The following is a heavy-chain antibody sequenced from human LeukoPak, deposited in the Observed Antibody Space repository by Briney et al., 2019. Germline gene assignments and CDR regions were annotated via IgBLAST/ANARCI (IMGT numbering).Heavy chain of an antibody. D-gene: IGHD6-19*01. CDR2: IRGSGDRT. V-gene: IGHV3-23*01. J-gene: IGHJ5*02. CDR3: ASASSSGWSPWFDP. Sequence: GGSLRLSCAASGFTFSSYAMSWVRQAPGKGLEWVSAIRGSGDRTHYADSVKGRFTISRDNSKNTLYLQMNSLRAEDTAVYYCASASSSGWSPWFDPWGQGTLVTVSS. CDR1: GFTFSSYA.